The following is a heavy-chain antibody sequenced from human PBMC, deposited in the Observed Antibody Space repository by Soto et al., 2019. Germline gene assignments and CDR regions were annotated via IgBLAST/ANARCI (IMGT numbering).Heavy chain of an antibody. V-gene: IGHV3-73*01. D-gene: IGHD4-17*01. CDR3: TMTTVTTWGY. J-gene: IGHJ4*02. CDR1: GFTFSGSA. CDR2: IRSKANSYAT. Sequence: EVQLVESGGGLVQPGGSLKLSCAASGFTFSGSAMHWVRQASGKGLEWVGRIRSKANSYATAYAASVKGRFTISRDDSKNTAYLQMNSLKTEDTAAYYCTMTTVTTWGYWGQGTLVTVSS.